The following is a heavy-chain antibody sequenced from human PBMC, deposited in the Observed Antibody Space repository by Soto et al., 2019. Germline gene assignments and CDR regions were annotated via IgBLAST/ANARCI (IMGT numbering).Heavy chain of an antibody. J-gene: IGHJ6*02. CDR2: IDTSGNT. D-gene: IGHD1-1*01. V-gene: IGHV4-4*07. CDR3: DEVRQHRFPEERKGG. CDR1: VDSITTYY. Sequence: SETLSHPCTVSVDSITTYYWSWIRQPAGKGLEWIGRIDTSGNTNYNPSLKSRVTMSVDTSKKQFSLKLTSVTAADTAVYCWDEVRQHRFPEERKGGWGQGTTVT.